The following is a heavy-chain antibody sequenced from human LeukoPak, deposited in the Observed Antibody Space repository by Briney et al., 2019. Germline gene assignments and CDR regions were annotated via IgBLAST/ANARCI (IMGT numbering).Heavy chain of an antibody. CDR3: ARDKRHSYGRYFAH. D-gene: IGHD5-18*01. CDR2: MQSTGNS. J-gene: IGHJ4*02. V-gene: IGHV4-59*01. CDR1: GDSISTYH. Sequence: PSETPSLTCSVSGDSISTYHWNWIRKPTGKGLEWIAYMQSTGNSKYNPSLKSRATMSVDTSKNQVVLNLSSVTAADTAVYYCARDKRHSYGRYFAHWGQGMLVTVSS.